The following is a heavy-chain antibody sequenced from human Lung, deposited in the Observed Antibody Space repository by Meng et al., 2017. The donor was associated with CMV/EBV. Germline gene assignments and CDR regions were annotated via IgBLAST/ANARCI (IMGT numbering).Heavy chain of an antibody. CDR2: IHYSGRT. D-gene: IGHD2/OR15-2a*01. Sequence: VKLQVVAPAPGKPSPTLSLEGTVSRDSISIYYWTWIRPPPGKALEWIGYIHYSGRTNYSPSLKSRVTISLDTSKDQFSLNLSSVTAADTAFYYCARGHSNGRGNWFDPWGQGTLVIVSS. V-gene: IGHV4-59*01. CDR3: ARGHSNGRGNWFDP. J-gene: IGHJ5*02. CDR1: RDSISIYY.